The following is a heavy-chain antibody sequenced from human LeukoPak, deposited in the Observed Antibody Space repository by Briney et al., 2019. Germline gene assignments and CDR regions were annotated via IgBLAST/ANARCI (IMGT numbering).Heavy chain of an antibody. CDR1: GFTSSSYG. D-gene: IGHD4-17*01. CDR2: IRYDGSNK. Sequence: PGGSLRLSCAASGFTSSSYGMHWVRQAPGKGLEWVAFIRYDGSNKYYADSVKGRFTISRDNSKNTLYLQMNSLRAEDTAVYYCAKDDYGDQYNFDYWGQGTLVTVSS. CDR3: AKDDYGDQYNFDY. V-gene: IGHV3-30*02. J-gene: IGHJ4*02.